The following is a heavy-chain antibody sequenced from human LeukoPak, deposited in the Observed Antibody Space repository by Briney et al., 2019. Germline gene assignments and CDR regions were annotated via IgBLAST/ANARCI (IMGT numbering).Heavy chain of an antibody. CDR1: GFTFSNAW. J-gene: IGHJ4*02. CDR2: IKSKTDGGTT. CDR3: TTDPQYYDSSGYYVGPIDY. Sequence: GGSLRLSCAASGFTFSNAWMSWVRQAPGKGLEWVGRIKSKTDGGTTDYAAPVKGRSTISRDDSKNTLYLQMNSLKTEDTAVYYCTTDPQYYDSSGYYVGPIDYWGQGTLVTVSS. D-gene: IGHD3-22*01. V-gene: IGHV3-15*01.